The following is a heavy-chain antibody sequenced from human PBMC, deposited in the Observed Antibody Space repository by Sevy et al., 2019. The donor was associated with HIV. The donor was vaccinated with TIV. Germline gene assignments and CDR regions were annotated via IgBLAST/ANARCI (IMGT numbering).Heavy chain of an antibody. CDR1: GFTFSSYA. CDR2: ISYDGSNK. J-gene: IGHJ6*03. V-gene: IGHV3-30-3*01. D-gene: IGHD6-13*01. Sequence: GGSLRLSCAASGFTFSSYAMHWVRQAPGKELEWVAVISYDGSNKYYADSVKGRFTISRDNSKNTLYLQMISLRAEDTDVYYCARRRTGYSSSWPPYYYYYYMDVWGKGTTVTVSS. CDR3: ARRRTGYSSSWPPYYYYYYMDV.